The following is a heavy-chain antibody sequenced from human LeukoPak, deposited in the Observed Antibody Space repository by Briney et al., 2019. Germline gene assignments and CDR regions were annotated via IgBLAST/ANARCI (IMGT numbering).Heavy chain of an antibody. J-gene: IGHJ4*02. D-gene: IGHD1-26*01. V-gene: IGHV4-59*01. CDR2: IYYSGST. CDR1: GGSISSYY. Sequence: PSETLSLTCTVSGGSISSYYWSWIRQPPGKGLGWIGDIYYSGSTNYNPSLKSRVTISVDTSKNQFSLKLSSVTAADTAVYYCARGSGSKDYWGQGTLVTVSS. CDR3: ARGSGSKDY.